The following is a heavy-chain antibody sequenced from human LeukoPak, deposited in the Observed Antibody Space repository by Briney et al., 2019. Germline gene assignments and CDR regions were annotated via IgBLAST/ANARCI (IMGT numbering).Heavy chain of an antibody. V-gene: IGHV1-18*01. J-gene: IGHJ3*02. Sequence: ASVKVSCKASGYTFTSYGISWVRQAPGQGLEWMGWISAYNGNTNYAQKLQGRVTMTTDTSTSTAYMELRSLRSDDTAVYYCARDRTRRAPRLYSSSSRHSVGPLEDAFDIWGQGTMVTVSS. D-gene: IGHD6-6*01. CDR3: ARDRTRRAPRLYSSSSRHSVGPLEDAFDI. CDR2: ISAYNGNT. CDR1: GYTFTSYG.